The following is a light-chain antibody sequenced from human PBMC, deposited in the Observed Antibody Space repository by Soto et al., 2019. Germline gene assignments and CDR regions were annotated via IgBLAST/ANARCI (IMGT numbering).Light chain of an antibody. V-gene: IGLV8-61*01. CDR1: SGSVSTTYY. J-gene: IGLJ3*02. Sequence: QTVVTQEPSFSVSPGTTVTLTCGLSSGSVSTTYYPTWYQQTPGQAPRTLIYSTDTRSSGVPDRFSGSILGNKAALTITGAQADDESDYYCVLYMGRGIWVFGGGTKVTVL. CDR2: STD. CDR3: VLYMGRGIWV.